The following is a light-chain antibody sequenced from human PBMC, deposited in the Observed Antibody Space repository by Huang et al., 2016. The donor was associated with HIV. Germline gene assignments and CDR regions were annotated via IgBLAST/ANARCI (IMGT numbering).Light chain of an antibody. J-gene: IGKJ4*01. CDR1: QSVRDK. CDR3: QQYESWPPLT. CDR2: GTS. Sequence: EIVMTQSPDTLSVSPGERATLSCRASQSVRDKLAWYQQKPGQAPRRLLHGTSTRAAGVPARFSGSGSGTEFTLTISSLQSEDCGVYYCQQYESWPPLTFGGGTKVEIK. V-gene: IGKV3-15*01.